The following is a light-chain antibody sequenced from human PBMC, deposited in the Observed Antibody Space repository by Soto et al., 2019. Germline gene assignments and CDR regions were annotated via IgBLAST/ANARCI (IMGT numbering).Light chain of an antibody. CDR1: QSVSSSY. Sequence: EIVLTQSPGTLSLSPGERATLSCRASQSVSSSYLAWYQQKPGQTPRLLVYGASSRATGIPDRFSGSGSGTDFTLTISRLEPEDFAVYYCQQYGSPPQTFGQGTKVE. V-gene: IGKV3-20*01. CDR2: GAS. CDR3: QQYGSPPQT. J-gene: IGKJ1*01.